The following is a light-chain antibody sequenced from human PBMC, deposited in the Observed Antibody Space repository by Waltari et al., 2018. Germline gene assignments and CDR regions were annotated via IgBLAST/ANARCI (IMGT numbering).Light chain of an antibody. CDR2: EYN. Sequence: NFMLTQPHSASESPGKTVTISCTRTSGRIPSTYVQWYQQRPGSSPTTVIYEYNQRPSGVPDRFSGSIDSSSNSASLTSSGLKTEDEADYYCQSYDSSSVVFGGGTKLTVL. J-gene: IGLJ2*01. CDR1: SGRIPSTY. V-gene: IGLV6-57*01. CDR3: QSYDSSSVV.